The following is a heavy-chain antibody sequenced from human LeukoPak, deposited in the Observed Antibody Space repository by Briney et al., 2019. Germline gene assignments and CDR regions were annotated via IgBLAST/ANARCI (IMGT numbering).Heavy chain of an antibody. CDR3: ARAEDVERATITGTGGYCFDY. D-gene: IGHD5-24*01. CDR1: GYTFTGYY. CDR2: INPNSGGT. J-gene: IGHJ4*02. V-gene: IGHV1-2*02. Sequence: ASVKVSCKASGYTFTGYYMHWVRQAPGQGLEWMGWINPNSGGTNYAQKSQGRVTMTRDTSISTAYMELSRLRSDDTAVYYCARAEDVERATITGTGGYCFDYWGQGTLVTVSS.